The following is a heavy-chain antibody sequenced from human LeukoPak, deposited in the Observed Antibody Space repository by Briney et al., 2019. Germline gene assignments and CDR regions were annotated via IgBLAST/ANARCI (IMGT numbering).Heavy chain of an antibody. J-gene: IGHJ4*02. Sequence: PGGSLRLSCAVSGLTFSDYSMTWVRQAPGKGLFWVSGISAGGGSTYYADSVKGRFTISRDNSRNTLYLQMNSLSAEDTAVYYCAKDAAGPEYWRQGTLVAVSS. V-gene: IGHV3-23*01. CDR3: AKDAAGPEY. CDR1: GLTFSDYS. CDR2: ISAGGGST. D-gene: IGHD6-13*01.